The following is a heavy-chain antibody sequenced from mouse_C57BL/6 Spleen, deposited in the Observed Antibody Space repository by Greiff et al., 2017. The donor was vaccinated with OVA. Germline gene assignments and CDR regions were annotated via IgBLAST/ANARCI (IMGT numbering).Heavy chain of an antibody. D-gene: IGHD1-1*01. CDR3: TRRVGSSYAYYYAMDY. J-gene: IGHJ4*01. Sequence: EVKVEESGGGLVQPGGSMKLSCAASGFTFSDAWMDWVRQSPEKGLEWVAEIRNKANNHATYYAESVKGRFTISRDDSKSSVYLQMNSLRAEDTGIYYCTRRVGSSYAYYYAMDYWGQGTSVTVSS. V-gene: IGHV6-6*01. CDR1: GFTFSDAW. CDR2: IRNKANNHAT.